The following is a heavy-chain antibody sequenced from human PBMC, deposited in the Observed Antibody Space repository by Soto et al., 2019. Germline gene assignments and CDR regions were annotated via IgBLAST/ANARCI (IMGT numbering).Heavy chain of an antibody. Sequence: LRLSCAASGFTFSSYAMSWVRQAPGKGLEWVSAISGSGGSTYYADSVKGRFTISRDNSKNTLYLQMNSLRAEDTAVYYCAKSDTYDFWSGYYTAYGMDVWGQGTTITVSS. CDR2: ISGSGGST. CDR3: AKSDTYDFWSGYYTAYGMDV. J-gene: IGHJ6*02. CDR1: GFTFSSYA. V-gene: IGHV3-23*01. D-gene: IGHD3-3*01.